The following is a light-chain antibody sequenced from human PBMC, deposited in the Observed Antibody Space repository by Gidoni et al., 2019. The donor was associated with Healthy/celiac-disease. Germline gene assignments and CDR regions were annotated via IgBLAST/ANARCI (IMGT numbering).Light chain of an antibody. Sequence: EIVFTQSPGTLSLSPGERATISCRASQSVSSSDLAWYQQKPGQAPRLLIYGASSRATGIPDRFSGSGSGTDFTLTISRLEPEDFAVYYCQQYGSSPYTFGQGTKLEIK. CDR3: QQYGSSPYT. CDR1: QSVSSSD. V-gene: IGKV3-20*01. CDR2: GAS. J-gene: IGKJ2*01.